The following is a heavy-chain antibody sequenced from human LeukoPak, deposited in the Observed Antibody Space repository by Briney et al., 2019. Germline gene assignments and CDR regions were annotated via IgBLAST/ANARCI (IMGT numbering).Heavy chain of an antibody. CDR3: ARRRYYDSTGYLD. J-gene: IGHJ1*01. Sequence: SETLSLTCSVSGGFISSSSYYWGRIRQPPGKRLEWIGDIYYSGSSYYDPSLKSRVAISIDTSKNQFSLRLSPVTAADSATYYCARRRYYDSTGYLDWGQGTLVTVSS. CDR1: GGFISSSSYY. D-gene: IGHD3-22*01. V-gene: IGHV4-39*01. CDR2: IYYSGSS.